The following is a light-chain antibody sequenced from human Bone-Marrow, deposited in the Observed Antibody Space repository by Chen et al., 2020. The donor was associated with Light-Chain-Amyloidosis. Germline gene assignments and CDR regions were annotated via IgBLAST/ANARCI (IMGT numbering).Light chain of an antibody. CDR1: SSDVGGDNH. J-gene: IGLJ1*01. Sequence: QSALTHPASVSGSPGQSITISSTGTSSDVGGDNHVSWYQQHPDKAPKLMIDEVTNRPSGVPDRFSGYKSDNTASLTISGLQTEDEADYFCSSYTITNTLVFGSGTRVTVL. CDR2: EVT. CDR3: SSYTITNTLV. V-gene: IGLV2-14*01.